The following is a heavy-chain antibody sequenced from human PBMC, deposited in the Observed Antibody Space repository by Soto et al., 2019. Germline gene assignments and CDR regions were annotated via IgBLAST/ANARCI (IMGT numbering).Heavy chain of an antibody. D-gene: IGHD2-2*01. J-gene: IGHJ6*02. Sequence: ASVKVSCKASGGTFSSYAISWVRQAPGQGLEWMGGIIPIFGTANYAQKFQGRVTITADKSTSTAYMELSSLRSEDTAVYYCARATPAGVVPAAGCYYGMDVWGQGTTVTVSS. CDR1: GGTFSSYA. CDR3: ARATPAGVVPAAGCYYGMDV. V-gene: IGHV1-69*06. CDR2: IIPIFGTA.